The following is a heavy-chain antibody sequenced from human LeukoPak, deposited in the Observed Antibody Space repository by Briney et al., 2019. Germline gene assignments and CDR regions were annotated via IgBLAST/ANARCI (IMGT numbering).Heavy chain of an antibody. J-gene: IGHJ4*02. D-gene: IGHD2-21*01. V-gene: IGHV1-3*01. CDR1: GYIFTKYV. CDR2: IKAGNGDT. CDR3: ARDDCGDTCYPGGY. Sequence: ASVKVSCKASGYIFTKYVAHWVRQAPGQRLEWMGWIKAGNGDTKYSQNFQDRLTITRDTSASTVYMELSSLTSEDTALYYCARDDCGDTCYPGGYWGQGTLVTVSS.